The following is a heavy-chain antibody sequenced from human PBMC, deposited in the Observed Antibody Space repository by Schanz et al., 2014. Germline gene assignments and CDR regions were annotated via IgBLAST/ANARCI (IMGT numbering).Heavy chain of an antibody. V-gene: IGHV3-74*01. CDR1: GFTFSSYW. D-gene: IGHD1-1*01. CDR2: INSVGSNT. J-gene: IGHJ5*02. CDR3: ARGRVLES. Sequence: EVQLVESGGGLVQPGGSLRLSCAASGFTFSSYWMHWVRQVPGKGLVWVSRINSVGSNTDYADSVTGRFTISRDNAKNTLYLQMNTLRAEDTAVYYCARGRVLESWGQGTLVTVSS.